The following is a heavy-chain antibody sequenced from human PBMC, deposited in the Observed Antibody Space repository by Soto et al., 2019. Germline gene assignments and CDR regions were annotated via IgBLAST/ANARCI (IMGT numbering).Heavy chain of an antibody. CDR1: GDSVSNNGAT. CDR3: ARDPPDFNSGFDY. Sequence: SQTLSLTCAICGDSVSNNGATWNWIRQSPSRGLEWLGRAYYRSRWRYDYATSVRGRITINPDTSKNQFSLQLNSVTPEDTAVYYCARDPPDFNSGFDYWRQGTPVTVSS. D-gene: IGHD2-15*01. CDR2: AYYRSRWRY. J-gene: IGHJ4*02. V-gene: IGHV6-1*01.